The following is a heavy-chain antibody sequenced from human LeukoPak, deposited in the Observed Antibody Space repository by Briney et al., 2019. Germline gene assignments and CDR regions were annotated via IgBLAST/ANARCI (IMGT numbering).Heavy chain of an antibody. J-gene: IGHJ3*02. Sequence: ASVKVSCKASGYTFTNYYLYWVRQAPGQGLEWMGIINPSGGSTNYAQKLQGRVTMTTDTSTSTAYMELSRLRSDDTAVYYCARGYCSGGRCWDAFDIWGQGTMVTVSS. CDR2: INPSGGST. V-gene: IGHV1-46*01. D-gene: IGHD2-15*01. CDR3: ARGYCSGGRCWDAFDI. CDR1: GYTFTNYY.